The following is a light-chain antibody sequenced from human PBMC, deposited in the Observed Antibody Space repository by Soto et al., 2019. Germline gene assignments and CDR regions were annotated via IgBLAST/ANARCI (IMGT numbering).Light chain of an antibody. CDR3: QQYKT. J-gene: IGKJ1*01. CDR2: GAS. Sequence: EIVLTQSPGTLSLSPGERATLSCRASQSVSSSYLAWYQQKPGQAPRLLIYGASSRATGIPARFSGSGSGTEFTLTISSLQPDDFATYYCQQYKTFGQGTKVDIK. CDR1: QSVSSSY. V-gene: IGKV3-20*01.